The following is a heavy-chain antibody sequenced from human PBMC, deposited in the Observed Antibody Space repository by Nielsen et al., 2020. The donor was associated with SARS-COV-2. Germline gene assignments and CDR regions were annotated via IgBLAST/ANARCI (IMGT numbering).Heavy chain of an antibody. CDR3: ARGHNWNYRTPNNWFDP. V-gene: IGHV1-46*01. J-gene: IGHJ5*02. CDR1: GYTFTSYY. CDR2: INPSGGST. Sequence: ASVKVSCKASGYTFTSYYMHWVRQAPGQGLEWMGIINPSGGSTSYAQKFQGRVTMTRDTSTSTVYTELSSLRSEDTAVYYCARGHNWNYRTPNNWFDPWGQGTLVTVSS. D-gene: IGHD1-7*01.